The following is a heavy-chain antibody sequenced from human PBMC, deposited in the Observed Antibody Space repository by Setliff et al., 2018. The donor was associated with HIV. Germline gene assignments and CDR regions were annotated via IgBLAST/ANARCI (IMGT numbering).Heavy chain of an antibody. V-gene: IGHV3-15*01. CDR1: GYSISSGYY. CDR2: IKSKTDGGTT. D-gene: IGHD5-18*01. J-gene: IGHJ4*02. CDR3: ATDENNYGNLFDY. Sequence: PSETLSLTCAVSGYSISSGYYWGWIRQPPGKGPEWVGRIKSKTDGGTTEYAAPVRGRFTISRDDSKDTLYLQMSGLKTEDTAVYYCATDENNYGNLFDYWGQGTLVTVSS.